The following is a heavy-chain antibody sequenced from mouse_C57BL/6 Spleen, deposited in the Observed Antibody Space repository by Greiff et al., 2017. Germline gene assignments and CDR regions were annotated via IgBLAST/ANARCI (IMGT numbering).Heavy chain of an antibody. CDR1: GYTFTDHS. J-gene: IGHJ4*01. CDR2: IYPRDGST. CDR3: ARRHLYYAMDY. D-gene: IGHD3-1*01. V-gene: IGHV1-78*01. Sequence: QVQLQQSDAELVKPGASVKISCKASGYTFTDHSIHWMKQRPEQGLEWIGYIYPRDGSTKYNEKFKGKATLTADKSSSTAYMQLNSLTSEDSAVYCCARRHLYYAMDYWGQGTSVTVSS.